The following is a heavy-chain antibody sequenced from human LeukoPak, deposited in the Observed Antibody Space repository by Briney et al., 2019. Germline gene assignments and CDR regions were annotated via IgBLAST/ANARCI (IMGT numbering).Heavy chain of an antibody. CDR2: IYHSGST. D-gene: IGHD4-17*01. CDR1: GYSISSGYY. CDR3: ANERLRGGVVDY. Sequence: SETLSLTCTVSGYSISSGYYWGWIRQPPGKGLEWIGSIYHSGSTYYNPSLKSRVTISVDTSKNQFSLKLSSVTAADTAVYYCANERLRGGVVDYWGQGTLVTVSS. J-gene: IGHJ4*02. V-gene: IGHV4-38-2*02.